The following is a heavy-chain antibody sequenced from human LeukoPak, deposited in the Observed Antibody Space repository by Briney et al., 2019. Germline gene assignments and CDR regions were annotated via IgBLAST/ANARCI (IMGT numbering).Heavy chain of an antibody. J-gene: IGHJ4*02. CDR2: IYTGGST. V-gene: IGHV3-53*01. D-gene: IGHD3-22*01. Sequence: GGSLRLSCAASGFTVITNYISWVRQAPGKGLEWVSVIYTGGSTYYADSVKGRFTISRDNSKNTVYLQMNSLRAEDTAAYYCAKGSYYDSSGSFYFDYWGQGTLVTVSS. CDR3: AKGSYYDSSGSFYFDY. CDR1: GFTVITNY.